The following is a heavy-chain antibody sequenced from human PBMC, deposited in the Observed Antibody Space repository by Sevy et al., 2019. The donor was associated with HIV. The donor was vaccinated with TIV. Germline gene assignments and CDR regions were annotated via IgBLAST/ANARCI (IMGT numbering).Heavy chain of an antibody. CDR2: IGGSGGSS. CDR3: GKDRARVVGDAFDL. CDR1: GFTFSNYA. V-gene: IGHV3-23*01. J-gene: IGHJ3*01. D-gene: IGHD1-26*01. Sequence: GGSLRLSCAVSGFTFSNYAMSWVRQAPGKGLEWVSAIGGSGGSSYYAESVKGRFITSRDNSKNTLSLQMNSLRGEDKAVYYCGKDRARVVGDAFDLWGQGTMVTVSS.